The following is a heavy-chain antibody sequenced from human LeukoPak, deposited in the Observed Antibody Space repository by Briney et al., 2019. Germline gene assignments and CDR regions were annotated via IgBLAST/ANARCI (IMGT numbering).Heavy chain of an antibody. Sequence: GGSLRLSCAVSGFRVSDYYMSWVRQAPGKGLEWVGLIRDSGEAFYADFVRGRFAISRDESENTLYLQMNSLGVEDTAVYFCARDRAALQDWVEFDPWGQGTPVIVSS. CDR1: GFRVSDYY. D-gene: IGHD3/OR15-3a*01. J-gene: IGHJ5*02. V-gene: IGHV3-66*03. CDR3: ARDRAALQDWVEFDP. CDR2: IRDSGEA.